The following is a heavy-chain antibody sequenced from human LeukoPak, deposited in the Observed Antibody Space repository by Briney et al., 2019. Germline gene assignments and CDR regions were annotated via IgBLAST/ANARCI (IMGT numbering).Heavy chain of an antibody. Sequence: PSETLSLTCTVSGGSISSGDYYWSWIRQPPGKGLEWIGYIYYSGSTYYNPSLKSRVTISVDTSKNQFSLKLSSVTAADTAVYYCVRGFRYCSGGSCYSRGIYYYYYMDVWGKGATVTVSS. D-gene: IGHD2-15*01. CDR2: IYYSGST. CDR1: GGSISSGDYY. CDR3: VRGFRYCSGGSCYSRGIYYYYYMDV. J-gene: IGHJ6*03. V-gene: IGHV4-30-4*08.